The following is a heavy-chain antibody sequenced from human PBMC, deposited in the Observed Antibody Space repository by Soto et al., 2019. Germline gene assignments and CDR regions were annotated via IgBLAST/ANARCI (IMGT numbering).Heavy chain of an antibody. J-gene: IGHJ4*02. CDR3: ARDLYSSGWYDDY. D-gene: IGHD6-19*01. Sequence: GGSLRLSCAASAFTFRSYAMHWVRQAPGKGLEWVAVISYDGTYKYYADSVKGRFTISRVNAKNSLYLQMNSLRAEDTAVYYCARDLYSSGWYDDYWGQGTLVTVSS. CDR2: ISYDGTYK. V-gene: IGHV3-30-3*01. CDR1: AFTFRSYA.